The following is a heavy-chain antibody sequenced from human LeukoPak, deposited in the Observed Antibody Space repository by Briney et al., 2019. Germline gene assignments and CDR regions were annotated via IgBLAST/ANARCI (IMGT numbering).Heavy chain of an antibody. CDR3: ARGWNSGWFGDY. CDR1: GFSVSSNY. Sequence: PGGSLRLSCAASGFSVSSNYMSWVRQAPGEGLEWVSIIYSGGSTYYADSVKGRFTISRDNSKNTLFLQMHTLRAEDTAVYYCARGWNSGWFGDYWGQGTLVTVSS. CDR2: IYSGGST. V-gene: IGHV3-53*01. D-gene: IGHD6-19*01. J-gene: IGHJ4*02.